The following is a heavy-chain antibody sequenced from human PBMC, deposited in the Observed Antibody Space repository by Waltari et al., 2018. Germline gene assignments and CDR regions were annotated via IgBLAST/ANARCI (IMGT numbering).Heavy chain of an antibody. Sequence: QVQLQESGPGLVKPSETLSLTCAVSGGSFSSYWWGWIRQPPGKGLEWIGGIYGIRVRTEYTPSLKRRATISRDTSKNQFSLKLSSVTAADTAVYYCARRAAGIDYWGQGVLVTVSS. CDR1: GGSFSSYW. J-gene: IGHJ4*02. CDR2: IYGIRVRT. CDR3: ARRAAGIDY. D-gene: IGHD6-13*01. V-gene: IGHV4-59*12.